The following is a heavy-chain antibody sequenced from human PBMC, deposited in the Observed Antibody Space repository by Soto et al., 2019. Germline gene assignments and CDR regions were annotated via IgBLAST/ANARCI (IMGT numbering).Heavy chain of an antibody. CDR1: GGSISSSSYY. CDR3: ARPSCSTSCYHEGNWFDP. D-gene: IGHD2-2*01. J-gene: IGHJ5*02. V-gene: IGHV4-39*01. CDR2: IYYSGST. Sequence: SETLSLTCTVSGGSISSSSYYWGCIRQPPGKGLEWIGSIYYSGSTYYNPSLKSRVTISVDTSKNQFSLKLSSVTAADTAVYYCARPSCSTSCYHEGNWFDPWGQGTLVTVSS.